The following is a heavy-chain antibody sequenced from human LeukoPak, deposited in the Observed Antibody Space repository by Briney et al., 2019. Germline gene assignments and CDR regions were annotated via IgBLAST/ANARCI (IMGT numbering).Heavy chain of an antibody. Sequence: ASVKVSCKASGYTFTSYGISWVRQAPGQGLEWMGWISAYNGNTNYAQKLQGRVTMTTDTSTSTPYMELRSLRSDDSAVYYCARLSSHYGDYEVGAWGQGALVTVS. V-gene: IGHV1-18*01. J-gene: IGHJ5*02. D-gene: IGHD4-17*01. CDR3: ARLSSHYGDYEVGA. CDR1: GYTFTSYG. CDR2: ISAYNGNT.